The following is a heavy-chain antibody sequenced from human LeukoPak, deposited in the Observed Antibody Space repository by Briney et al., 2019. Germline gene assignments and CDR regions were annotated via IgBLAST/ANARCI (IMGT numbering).Heavy chain of an antibody. V-gene: IGHV1-24*01. CDR1: GYTLTELS. D-gene: IGHD3-22*01. Sequence: ASVKVSCKVSGYTLTELSMHWVRQAPGKGLEWMGGFDPEDGETIYAQKFQGRVTMTEDTSTDTAYMELSSLRSEDTAVYYCATSGRYDSSGDFDYWGQGILVTVSS. CDR3: ATSGRYDSSGDFDY. CDR2: FDPEDGET. J-gene: IGHJ4*02.